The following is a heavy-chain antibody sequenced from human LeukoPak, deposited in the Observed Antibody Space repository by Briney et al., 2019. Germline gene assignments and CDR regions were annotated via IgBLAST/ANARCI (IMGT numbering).Heavy chain of an antibody. D-gene: IGHD4-17*01. CDR3: TYGDYPLTY. V-gene: IGHV3-66*01. CDR1: GLSVSGNY. Sequence: GGSLRLSCTASGLSVSGNYWHWVRQAPGKALEWVSIIYSDGKTLYTKSVKGRFTFSRDKSKNTFYLQMNSLRAEDTAVYFCTYGDYPLTYRGQGTLVTVSS. CDR2: IYSDGKT. J-gene: IGHJ4*02.